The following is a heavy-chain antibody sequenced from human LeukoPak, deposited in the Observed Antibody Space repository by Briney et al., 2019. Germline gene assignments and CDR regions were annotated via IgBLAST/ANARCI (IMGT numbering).Heavy chain of an antibody. CDR3: ARYDYYILTGWLEGDYGMAS. CDR2: IEFDGSNK. CDR1: RFTFSSYG. Sequence: HPGRSLRLSCAASRFTFSSYGMNWVRQAPGKGLEWVSAIEFDGSNKYYADSVKGRFTISRDNSKSTLYLQMYSLRDEDTAVYYCARYDYYILTGWLEGDYGMASWGKGTTVTVSS. J-gene: IGHJ6*04. V-gene: IGHV3-33*08. D-gene: IGHD3-9*01.